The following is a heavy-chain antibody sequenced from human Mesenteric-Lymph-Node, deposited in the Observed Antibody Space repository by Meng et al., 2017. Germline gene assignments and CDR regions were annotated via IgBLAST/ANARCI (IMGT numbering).Heavy chain of an antibody. CDR2: IYYSGST. J-gene: IGHJ4*02. CDR3: TKQPMGIRPPEY. D-gene: IGHD1-26*01. Sequence: SETLSLTCTVSGGSISSGGYYWSWIRQHPGKGLEWIGYIYYSGSTYYNPSLKSRVTISVDTSKNQFSLKLSSVTAADTAVYYCTKQPMGIRPPEYLGQGTQVTVSS. CDR1: GGSISSGGYY. V-gene: IGHV4-31*03.